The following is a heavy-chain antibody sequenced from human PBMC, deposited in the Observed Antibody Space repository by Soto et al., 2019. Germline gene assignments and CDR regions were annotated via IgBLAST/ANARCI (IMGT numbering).Heavy chain of an antibody. D-gene: IGHD2-2*01. J-gene: IGHJ5*02. V-gene: IGHV4-34*01. CDR3: ARDGFCTSTTCRVGNWFDP. Sequence: QVQLQQWGAGLLKPSETLSLTCVVYGGSFSGYYWSWIRQSPGKGLEWIGGINHRGSTNYNPSLESRVTISVDTSKNRFSLKLPSVTAADTSMYYCARDGFCTSTTCRVGNWFDPWVQGTLVTVSS. CDR2: INHRGST. CDR1: GGSFSGYY.